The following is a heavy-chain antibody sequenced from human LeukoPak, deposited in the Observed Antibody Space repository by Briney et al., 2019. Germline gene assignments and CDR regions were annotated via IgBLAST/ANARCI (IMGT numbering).Heavy chain of an antibody. V-gene: IGHV1-18*01. Sequence: ASVKVSCKASGYTFTSYGISWVRQAPGQGLEWMGWISSYKSNTNYAQKFQGRVTMTTDTSPSTAYMELRSLRSDDTAVYYCARGGNSGWRAPNDDYWGQGTLVTVSS. J-gene: IGHJ4*02. D-gene: IGHD6-19*01. CDR1: GYTFTSYG. CDR3: ARGGNSGWRAPNDDY. CDR2: ISSYKSNT.